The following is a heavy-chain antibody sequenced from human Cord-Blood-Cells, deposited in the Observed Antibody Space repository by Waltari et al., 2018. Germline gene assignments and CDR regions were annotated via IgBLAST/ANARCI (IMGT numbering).Heavy chain of an antibody. Sequence: QVQLQQWGAGLLKPSETLSPTCAVYGGSFSGYYWSWIREPLGKGLEWIGEINHSGSTNYNPSLKSRVTISVDTSKNQFSLKLSSVTAADTAVYYCARRVLAAAAYYYYYYMDVWGKGTTVTVSS. J-gene: IGHJ6*03. CDR1: GGSFSGYY. CDR3: ARRVLAAAAYYYYYYMDV. V-gene: IGHV4-34*01. D-gene: IGHD6-13*01. CDR2: INHSGST.